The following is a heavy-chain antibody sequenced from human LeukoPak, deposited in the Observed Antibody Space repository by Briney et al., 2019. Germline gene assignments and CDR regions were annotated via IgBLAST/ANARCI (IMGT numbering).Heavy chain of an antibody. CDR2: INPNSGGT. V-gene: IGHV1-2*02. Sequence: ASVKVSCKASGYTFSGYYMHWVRQAPGQGLERMGWINPNSGGTNYAQKFQGRVTMARDTSISTGYMEMSSLRSDDTAVYYCARDRGVILSHFDYWGQGTLVTVSS. D-gene: IGHD2/OR15-2a*01. J-gene: IGHJ4*02. CDR1: GYTFSGYY. CDR3: ARDRGVILSHFDY.